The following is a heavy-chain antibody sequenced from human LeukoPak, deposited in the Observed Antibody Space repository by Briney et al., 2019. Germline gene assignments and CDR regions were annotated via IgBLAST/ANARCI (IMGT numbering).Heavy chain of an antibody. CDR1: GFTFSSYS. Sequence: GGSLRLSCAASGFTFSSYSMNWVRQAPGKGLEWVSSISSSSSYIYYADSVKGRFTISRDNAKNSLYLQMNSLRAEDTAVYYCATLGDSSGWPIDYWGQGTLVTVSS. CDR2: ISSSSSYI. V-gene: IGHV3-21*01. D-gene: IGHD6-25*01. CDR3: ATLGDSSGWPIDY. J-gene: IGHJ4*02.